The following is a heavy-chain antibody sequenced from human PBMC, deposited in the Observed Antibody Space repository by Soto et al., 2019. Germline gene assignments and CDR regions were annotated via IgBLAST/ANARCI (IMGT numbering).Heavy chain of an antibody. V-gene: IGHV1-8*01. Sequence: ASVKVSCKVSGYTLTELSMHWVRRATGQGLEWMGWMNPNSGNTGYAQKFQGRVTMTRDTSISTAYMELSSLRSEDTAVYFCARNLPEAAMVDYWGQGTLVTVSS. J-gene: IGHJ4*02. CDR1: GYTLTELS. CDR3: ARNLPEAAMVDY. CDR2: MNPNSGNT. D-gene: IGHD5-18*01.